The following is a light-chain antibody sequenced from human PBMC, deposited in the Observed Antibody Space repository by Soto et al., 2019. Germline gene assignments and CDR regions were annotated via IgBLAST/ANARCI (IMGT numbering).Light chain of an antibody. Sequence: DIPLTKSPSFLSASVGDRVTITCRASQGISSYLAWYQQKPGKAPKLLIYAASTLQSGVPSRFSDSGSGTEFTLTISRLQPEDFATYYCQQLNSYPDTFGPGTKVDIK. CDR2: AAS. J-gene: IGKJ3*01. CDR1: QGISSY. CDR3: QQLNSYPDT. V-gene: IGKV1-9*01.